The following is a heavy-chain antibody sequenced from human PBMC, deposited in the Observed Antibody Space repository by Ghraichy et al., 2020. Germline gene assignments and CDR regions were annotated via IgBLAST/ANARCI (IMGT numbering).Heavy chain of an antibody. CDR3: ARRGYGSSGWFDP. D-gene: IGHD6-6*01. Sequence: GESLNISCKGFGYNFTSFWIGWVRQMPGKGLEWMGIIYPGDSDTRYSPSFQGQVTISADKSISTAFLQWSSLKASDTAMYYCARRGYGSSGWFDPWGQGTLVTVSS. V-gene: IGHV5-51*01. J-gene: IGHJ5*02. CDR2: IYPGDSDT. CDR1: GYNFTSFW.